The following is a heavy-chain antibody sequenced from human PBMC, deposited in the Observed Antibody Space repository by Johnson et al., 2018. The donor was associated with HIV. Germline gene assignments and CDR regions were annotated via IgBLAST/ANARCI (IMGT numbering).Heavy chain of an antibody. CDR2: IKSKTDGGTT. CDR1: EFSFSTYA. J-gene: IGHJ3*02. D-gene: IGHD3-16*01. Sequence: VQLVESGGGVVQPERSLRLSCAASEFSFSTYAMRWVRQAPGKGLEWVGRIKSKTDGGTTDYAAPVKGRFTISRDDSKNTLYLQMNSLKTEDTAGYYCTTERGDPLIGADAFDIWGQGTMVTVSS. V-gene: IGHV3-15*01. CDR3: TTERGDPLIGADAFDI.